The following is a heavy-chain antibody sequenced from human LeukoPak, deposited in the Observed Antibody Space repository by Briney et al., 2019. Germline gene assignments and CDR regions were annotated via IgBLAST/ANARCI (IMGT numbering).Heavy chain of an antibody. CDR3: ARVVYGDSSKDFDY. CDR2: IYYSGST. J-gene: IGHJ4*02. CDR1: GGSISSSSYY. D-gene: IGHD4-17*01. Sequence: SETLSLTCTVSGGSISSSSYYWGWIRQPPGKGLEWIGSIYYSGSTYYNPSLKSRVTISVDPSKNQFSLKLNSVTAADTAVYYCARVVYGDSSKDFDYWGQGTLVTVSS. V-gene: IGHV4-39*07.